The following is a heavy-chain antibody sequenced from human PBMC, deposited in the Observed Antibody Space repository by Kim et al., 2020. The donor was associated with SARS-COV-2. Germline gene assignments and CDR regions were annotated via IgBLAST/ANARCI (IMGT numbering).Heavy chain of an antibody. Sequence: SETLSLTCAVYGGSFSGYYWSWIRQPPGKGLEWIGEINHSGSTIYNPSLKSRVTISVDTSKNQFSLKLSSVTAADTAVYYCARWRFGELYGMAVWGQGTT. CDR2: INHSGST. J-gene: IGHJ6*02. CDR1: GGSFSGYY. V-gene: IGHV4-34*01. CDR3: ARWRFGELYGMAV. D-gene: IGHD3-10*01.